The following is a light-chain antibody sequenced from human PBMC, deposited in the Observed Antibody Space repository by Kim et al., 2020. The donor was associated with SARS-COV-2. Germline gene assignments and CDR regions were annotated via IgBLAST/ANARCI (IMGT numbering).Light chain of an antibody. J-gene: IGKJ4*01. CDR2: ASS. CDR3: QQANSFPLT. V-gene: IGKV1-12*01. Sequence: GSVGDKVTIDCRASQGNSSSLAWYQQKPGKAPKLLIYASSTLQSGVPSRFSGSGSGTDFTLTISSLQPEDFATYYCQQANSFPLTFGGGTKVDIK. CDR1: QGNSSS.